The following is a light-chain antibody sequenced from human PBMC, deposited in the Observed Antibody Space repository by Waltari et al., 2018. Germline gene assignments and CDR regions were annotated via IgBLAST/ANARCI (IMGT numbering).Light chain of an antibody. CDR3: QTWDTATHVV. Sequence: QVVLTQSPSASAPLGASVKLTCTLSSGHSDYAIAWHQQQPEKGPRYLMKVNSGGSHIKGDGIPDRFSGSSSGAERYLTISSLQSEDEADYYCQTWDTATHVVFGGGTKLTVL. CDR2: VNSGGSH. J-gene: IGLJ2*01. CDR1: SGHSDYA. V-gene: IGLV4-69*01.